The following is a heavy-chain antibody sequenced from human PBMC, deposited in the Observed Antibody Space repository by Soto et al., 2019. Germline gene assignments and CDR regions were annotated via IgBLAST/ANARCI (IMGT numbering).Heavy chain of an antibody. D-gene: IGHD3-10*01. CDR3: ARDRPSLLCFGENWFDP. CDR2: ISHSGST. Sequence: QVQLQQWGAGLLKPSETLSLTCAVYGGSFSGYYWSWIRQPPGKGLEWIGEISHSGSTNYNPSLKSRVTISVDTSKTQFSLKLSSVPAADTAVYYCARDRPSLLCFGENWFDPWGQGTLVTVSS. CDR1: GGSFSGYY. J-gene: IGHJ5*02. V-gene: IGHV4-34*01.